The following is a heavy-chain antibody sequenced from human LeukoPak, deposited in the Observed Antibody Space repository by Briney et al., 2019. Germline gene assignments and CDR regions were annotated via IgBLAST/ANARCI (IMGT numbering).Heavy chain of an antibody. CDR3: ARDGLRGFDI. CDR1: GGSFSGYY. Sequence: SETLSLTCAVYGGSFSGYYWSWIRQPPGKGLEWIGEINHSGSTNYNPSLKSRVTISVDTSKNQFSLKLSSVTAADTAVYYCARDGLRGFDIWGQGTMVTVSS. CDR2: INHSGST. J-gene: IGHJ3*02. D-gene: IGHD3-10*01. V-gene: IGHV4-34*01.